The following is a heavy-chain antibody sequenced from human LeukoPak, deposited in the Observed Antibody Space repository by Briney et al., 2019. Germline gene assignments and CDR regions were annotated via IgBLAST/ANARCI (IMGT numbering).Heavy chain of an antibody. Sequence: SETLSLTCTVSGYSVSSGYYWGWIRQPPGKGLEWIASIYHSGDTYYNPSLRSQVTISLDTSKNQLSLKLSSVTAADTAVYYCARSKAHLSTSWYGNWFDPWGQGTLVTVPS. D-gene: IGHD2-2*01. V-gene: IGHV4-38-2*02. CDR3: ARSKAHLSTSWYGNWFDP. CDR1: GYSVSSGYY. CDR2: IYHSGDT. J-gene: IGHJ5*02.